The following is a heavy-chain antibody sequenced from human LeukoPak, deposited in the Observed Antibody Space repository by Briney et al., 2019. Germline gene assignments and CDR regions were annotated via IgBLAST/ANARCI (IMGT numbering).Heavy chain of an antibody. J-gene: IGHJ4*02. CDR2: ISAYNGDT. Sequence: ASVKVSCKTSGYTFTSHGISWVRQAPGQGLERMGWISAYNGDTDYAQNLQGRATMTTDTSSSTAYMELRSLRSDDTAVYYCARVGPLGYCSSTSCYALRSFGYWGQGTLVTVPS. D-gene: IGHD2-2*01. CDR1: GYTFTSHG. CDR3: ARVGPLGYCSSTSCYALRSFGY. V-gene: IGHV1-18*01.